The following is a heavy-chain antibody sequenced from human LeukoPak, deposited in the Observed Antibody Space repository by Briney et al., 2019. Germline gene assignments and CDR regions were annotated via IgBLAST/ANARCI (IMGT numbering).Heavy chain of an antibody. J-gene: IGHJ4*01. CDR1: GFTFSSYV. CDR3: AKPPFSDSSGFAN. CDR2: IRGSGGNT. V-gene: IGHV3-23*01. D-gene: IGHD3-22*01. Sequence: GGSLRLPCAASGFTFSSYVLSWVRQAPGKGLEWVSAIRGSGGNTYYADSVKGRFTISRDNSQNTLFLQMNSLRAEDTAVYYCAKPPFSDSSGFANWGHGTLVTVS.